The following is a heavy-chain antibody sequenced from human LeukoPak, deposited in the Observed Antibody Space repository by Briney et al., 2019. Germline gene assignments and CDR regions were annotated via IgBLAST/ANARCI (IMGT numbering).Heavy chain of an antibody. CDR3: TRYDYDNYSL. J-gene: IGHJ2*01. Sequence: GGSLRLSCAASGFIFSDYYMDWVRQAPAKGLEWVGRSRNKANNYVTEYAASVTGRFTISRDASKNSLYLQMNSLKTEDTAMYYCTRYDYDNYSLWGRGTLVTVSS. CDR2: SRNKANNYVT. CDR1: GFIFSDYY. V-gene: IGHV3-72*01. D-gene: IGHD4-11*01.